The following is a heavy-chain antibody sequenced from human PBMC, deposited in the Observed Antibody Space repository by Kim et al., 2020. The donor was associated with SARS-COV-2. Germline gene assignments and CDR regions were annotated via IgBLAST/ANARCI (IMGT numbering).Heavy chain of an antibody. CDR3: ARTYYYDSSGYYYGWFDP. V-gene: IGHV1-69*13. Sequence: SVKVSCKASGGTFSSYAISWVRQAPGQGLEWMGGIIPIFGTANYAQKFQGRVTITADESTSTAYMELSSLRSEDTAVYYCARTYYYDSSGYYYGWFDPWGQGTLVTVSS. D-gene: IGHD3-22*01. CDR2: IIPIFGTA. CDR1: GGTFSSYA. J-gene: IGHJ5*02.